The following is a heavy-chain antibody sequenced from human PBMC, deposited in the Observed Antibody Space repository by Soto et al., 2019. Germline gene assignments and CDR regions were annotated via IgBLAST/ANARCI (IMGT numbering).Heavy chain of an antibody. Sequence: ASVKVSCKTYGFTFTNYGLTWVRQAPGQVLEWMGWLSPYNGNTNYEQKLQGRLTLTTDRSTNTAYMELRSLRPDDTAVYYCARDKPATGATDSWGQGTLVTVSS. D-gene: IGHD1-26*01. CDR2: LSPYNGNT. J-gene: IGHJ4*02. V-gene: IGHV1-18*04. CDR3: ARDKPATGATDS. CDR1: GFTFTNYG.